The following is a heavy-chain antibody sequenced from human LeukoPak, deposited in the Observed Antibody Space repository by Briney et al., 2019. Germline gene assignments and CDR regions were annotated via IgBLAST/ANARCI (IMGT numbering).Heavy chain of an antibody. CDR1: GGSITGGSYY. CDR2: IYYSGST. D-gene: IGHD6-19*01. V-gene: IGHV4-39*01. J-gene: IGHJ1*01. CDR3: ARISAVTFHH. Sequence: PSETLSLTCTVSGGSITGGSYYWGWIRQPPGKGLEWIGSIYYSGSTYYNPSLKSRVTVSLDTSKNQFSLKLSSVTAADTAVYYCARISAVTFHHWGQGTLVTLSS.